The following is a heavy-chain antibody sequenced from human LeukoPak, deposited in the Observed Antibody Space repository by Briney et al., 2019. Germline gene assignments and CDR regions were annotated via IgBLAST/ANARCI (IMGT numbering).Heavy chain of an antibody. D-gene: IGHD7-27*01. CDR3: ATLGIHDAFDI. J-gene: IGHJ3*02. Sequence: GASVKVSXKASGYTFTGYYMHWVRQAPGQGLEWMGWINPNSGGTNYAQKFQGRVTMTRDTAISTAYMELSRLRSDDTAVYCCATLGIHDAFDIWGQGTMVTVSS. CDR1: GYTFTGYY. CDR2: INPNSGGT. V-gene: IGHV1-2*02.